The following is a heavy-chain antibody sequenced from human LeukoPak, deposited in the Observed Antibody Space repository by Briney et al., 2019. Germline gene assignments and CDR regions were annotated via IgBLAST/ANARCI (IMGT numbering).Heavy chain of an antibody. CDR2: ISRDGGST. Sequence: GGSLRLSCSASGFTFDAYAMAWGRQAPGKGLEWVSPISRDGGSTYYADSVKGRFNISRDNSKTSLYLQLSRLRTQYTALYYCAKGGSASFDYWGHGTLVTASS. V-gene: IGHV3-43*02. D-gene: IGHD3-10*01. CDR1: GFTFDAYA. CDR3: AKGGSASFDY. J-gene: IGHJ4*01.